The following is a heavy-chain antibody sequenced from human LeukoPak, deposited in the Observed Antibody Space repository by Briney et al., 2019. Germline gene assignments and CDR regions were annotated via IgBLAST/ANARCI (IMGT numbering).Heavy chain of an antibody. CDR1: GGSFSGHS. V-gene: IGHV4-34*01. CDR2: INYSGNI. Sequence: SETLSLTCAVYGGSFSGHSWSWIRQPPEKGLEWIGEINYSGNINYNPSLKSRVTLSVDTSKSQFSLKVSSVTAADTAVYYCARVRGAVAVDYWGQGTLVTVSS. D-gene: IGHD6-19*01. CDR3: ARVRGAVAVDY. J-gene: IGHJ4*02.